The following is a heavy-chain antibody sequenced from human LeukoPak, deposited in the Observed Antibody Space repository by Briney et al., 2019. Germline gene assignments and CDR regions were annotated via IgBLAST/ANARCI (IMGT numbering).Heavy chain of an antibody. CDR1: GFTFSSYA. CDR2: ISGSGGST. Sequence: GGSLRLSCAASGFTFSSYAISGVRHAPGKGLEWVSAISGSGGSTYYADSVKVRFTISRDNSKNTLYLQMNSLRAEDTAVYYCAKDSRPYSSSWYNWFDPWGQGTLVTVSS. J-gene: IGHJ5*02. CDR3: AKDSRPYSSSWYNWFDP. D-gene: IGHD6-13*01. V-gene: IGHV3-23*01.